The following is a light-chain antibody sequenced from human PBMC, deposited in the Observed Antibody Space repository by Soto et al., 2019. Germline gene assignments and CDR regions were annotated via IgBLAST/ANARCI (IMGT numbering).Light chain of an antibody. V-gene: IGLV2-23*02. Sequence: QSVLTQPASVSGSPGQSITISCTGTSSDVGSYNLVSWYQQHPGKAPELMIYEVSKRPSGVSNRFSGSKSGNTASLTISGLQAEDEADYYCCSYAGSSTSYVFGTGTKVTVL. CDR1: SSDVGSYNL. CDR3: CSYAGSSTSYV. J-gene: IGLJ1*01. CDR2: EVS.